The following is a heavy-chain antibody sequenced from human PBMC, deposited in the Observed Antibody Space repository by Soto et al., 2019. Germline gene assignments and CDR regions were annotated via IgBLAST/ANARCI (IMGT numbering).Heavy chain of an antibody. V-gene: IGHV3-53*01. CDR2: IYSGGST. CDR3: ARDSGYCSGGSCPYGMDV. Sequence: GGSLNISCASSGFTVSSNYMTWVRQAPGKGLEWVSVIYSGGSTYYADSVKGRFTISRDNSKNTLYLQMNSLRAEDTAVYYCARDSGYCSGGSCPYGMDVWGQGTTVTVSS. J-gene: IGHJ6*02. CDR1: GFTVSSNY. D-gene: IGHD2-15*01.